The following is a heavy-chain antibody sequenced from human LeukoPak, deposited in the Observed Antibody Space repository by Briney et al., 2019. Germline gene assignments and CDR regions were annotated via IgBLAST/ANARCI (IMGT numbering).Heavy chain of an antibody. J-gene: IGHJ3*02. V-gene: IGHV3-21*01. D-gene: IGHD3-3*01. Sequence: PGGSLRLSCAASGFTFSSYSMNWVRQAPGKGLEWVSSISSSSSYIYYADSVKGRFTISRDNAKNSLYLQMNSLRAEDTAVYYCARGITIFGVVSDAFDIWGQGTMVTVSS. CDR1: GFTFSSYS. CDR2: ISSSSSYI. CDR3: ARGITIFGVVSDAFDI.